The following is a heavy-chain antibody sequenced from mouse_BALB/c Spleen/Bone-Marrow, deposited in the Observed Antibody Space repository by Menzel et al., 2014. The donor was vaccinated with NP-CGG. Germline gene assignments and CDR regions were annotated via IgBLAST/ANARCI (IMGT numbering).Heavy chain of an antibody. CDR1: GFTFSDYY. CDR2: ISDGGSYT. D-gene: IGHD1-1*01. Sequence: EVKLVESGGGLVKPGGSLKLSCAASGFTFSDYYMYWVRQTPEKRLEWVATISDGGSYTYYPDSVKGRFTISRDNAKNNLYLQMSSLKSKDTAMYYCANYYGSTWFAYWGQGTLVTVSA. J-gene: IGHJ3*01. V-gene: IGHV5-4*02. CDR3: ANYYGSTWFAY.